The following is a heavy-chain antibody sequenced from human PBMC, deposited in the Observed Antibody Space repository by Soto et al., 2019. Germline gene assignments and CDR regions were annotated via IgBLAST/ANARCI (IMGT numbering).Heavy chain of an antibody. CDR3: ARDNDGDYPVYFLH. D-gene: IGHD4-17*01. Sequence: QVQLVQSGTEVKKPGASVKVSCKASGYTFTDYGISWVRQAPGQGLEWMGWISAYNGNTNYAQKLQGRVTMTTDTSASTDDLELRSLSSDDTAVYYCARDNDGDYPVYFLHWGQGTLVTVSS. CDR1: GYTFTDYG. J-gene: IGHJ1*01. V-gene: IGHV1-18*01. CDR2: ISAYNGNT.